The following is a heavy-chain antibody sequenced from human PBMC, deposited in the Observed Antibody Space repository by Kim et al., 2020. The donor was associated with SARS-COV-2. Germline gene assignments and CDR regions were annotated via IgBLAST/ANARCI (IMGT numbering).Heavy chain of an antibody. CDR3: ARVEDSSGRWGLDF. CDR2: IYYSGST. CDR1: GGSISSSSYY. V-gene: IGHV4-39*07. Sequence: SETLSLTCTVSGGSISSSSYYWGWIRQPPGKGLEWIGSIYYSGSTYYNPSLKSRVTISVDTSKNPFSLKLSSVTAADTAVYYCARVEDSSGRWGLDFWGQRSLVIVST. D-gene: IGHD3-22*01. J-gene: IGHJ4*02.